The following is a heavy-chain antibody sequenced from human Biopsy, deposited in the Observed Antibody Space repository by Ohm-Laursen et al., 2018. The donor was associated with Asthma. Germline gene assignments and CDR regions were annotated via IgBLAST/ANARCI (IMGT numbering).Heavy chain of an antibody. V-gene: IGHV4-4*01. J-gene: IGHJ4*02. CDR2: IYHLGNA. Sequence: TLSLTCAVSGGSISVSNWWCWVRQPPGRGLEWFGQIYHLGNANYNPSLKSRVTMSVDKSKNQFSLKLTSVTAADTAVYFCARRWRSYDSSNYYLDQWGQGTLVTVSS. D-gene: IGHD3-22*01. CDR3: ARRWRSYDSSNYYLDQ. CDR1: GGSISVSNW.